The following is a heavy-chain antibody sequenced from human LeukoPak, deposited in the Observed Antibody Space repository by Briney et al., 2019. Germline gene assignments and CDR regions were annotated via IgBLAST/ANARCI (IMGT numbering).Heavy chain of an antibody. CDR3: ARGLEEDCSSTSCYGTFDY. Sequence: PSETLSLTCAVYGGSFSGYYSRWIRHPPGKGLEWIGEIIDSGTTNYNPSLKSRVTISVETSKNQFSLKLSSVTTADTAVYYCARGLEEDCSSTSCYGTFDYWGQGTLVTVSS. CDR1: GGSFSGYY. D-gene: IGHD2-2*01. J-gene: IGHJ4*02. V-gene: IGHV4-34*01. CDR2: IIDSGTT.